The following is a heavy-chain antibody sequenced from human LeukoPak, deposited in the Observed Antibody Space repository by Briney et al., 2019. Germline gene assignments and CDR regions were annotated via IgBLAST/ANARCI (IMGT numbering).Heavy chain of an antibody. CDR3: ARDIYYYDSSGYYFPGGSDY. Sequence: GGSLRLSCAASGLIFDDYTMHWVRQAPGKGLEWVSLISRNGAVTKYADSVRGRFTVSRDNAKNSLYLQMNSLRAEDTAVYYCARDIYYYDSSGYYFPGGSDYWGQGTLVTVSS. CDR2: ISRNGAVT. CDR1: GLIFDDYT. V-gene: IGHV3-43*01. D-gene: IGHD3-22*01. J-gene: IGHJ4*02.